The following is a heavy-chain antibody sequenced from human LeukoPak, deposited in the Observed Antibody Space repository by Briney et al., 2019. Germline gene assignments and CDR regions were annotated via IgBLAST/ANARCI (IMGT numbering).Heavy chain of an antibody. CDR2: IYHSGST. V-gene: IGHV4-4*02. Sequence: SETLSLTCAVSGGSISSSNWWSWVRQPPGKGLEWIGEIYHSGSTNYNPSLKSRVTISVDKSKNQISLKLSSVTAADTAVYYCARGAPYDYVWGSYRYTPPYYFDYWGQGTLVTVSS. J-gene: IGHJ4*02. CDR3: ARGAPYDYVWGSYRYTPPYYFDY. D-gene: IGHD3-16*02. CDR1: GGSISSSNW.